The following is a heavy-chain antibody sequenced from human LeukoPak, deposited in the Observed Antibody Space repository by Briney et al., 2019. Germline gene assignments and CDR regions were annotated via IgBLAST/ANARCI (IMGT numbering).Heavy chain of an antibody. Sequence: SETLSLTCTVSGGSISSYYWSWIRQPAGKGLEWIGRIYTSGSTNYNPSLKSRVTMSVDTSKNQFSLKLSSVTAADTAVYYCARGSRYDVLSGYYKHAFDIWGQGTMVTVSS. CDR2: IYTSGST. CDR1: GGSISSYY. J-gene: IGHJ3*02. D-gene: IGHD3-9*01. CDR3: ARGSRYDVLSGYYKHAFDI. V-gene: IGHV4-4*07.